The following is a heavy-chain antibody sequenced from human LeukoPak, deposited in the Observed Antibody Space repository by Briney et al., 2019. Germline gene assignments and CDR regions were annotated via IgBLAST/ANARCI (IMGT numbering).Heavy chain of an antibody. CDR1: GFTVSSNY. Sequence: GGSLRLSCAASGFTVSSNYMSWVRQAPGKGLEWVSVIYSGGSTYYADSVKGRFTISRDNSKNTLYLQMNSLRAEDTAVYYCARAIMTYYAPPPLSPGFDLWGRGTLVTVSS. D-gene: IGHD2/OR15-2a*01. V-gene: IGHV3-66*01. CDR3: ARAIMTYYAPPPLSPGFDL. J-gene: IGHJ2*01. CDR2: IYSGGST.